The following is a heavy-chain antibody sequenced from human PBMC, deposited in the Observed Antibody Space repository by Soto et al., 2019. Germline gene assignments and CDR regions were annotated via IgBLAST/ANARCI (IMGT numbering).Heavy chain of an antibody. CDR3: ARGYCSSTSCYIWDNWFDP. D-gene: IGHD2-2*02. Sequence: SETLSLTCTVSGGSISSGDYYWSWIRQLPGKDLEWIAYIYYNGNTNYNPSLKSRVTISVDTSKNQFSLKLSSVTAADTAVYYCARGYCSSTSCYIWDNWFDPWGQGTLVTVSS. CDR2: IYYNGNT. CDR1: GGSISSGDYY. J-gene: IGHJ5*02. V-gene: IGHV4-61*08.